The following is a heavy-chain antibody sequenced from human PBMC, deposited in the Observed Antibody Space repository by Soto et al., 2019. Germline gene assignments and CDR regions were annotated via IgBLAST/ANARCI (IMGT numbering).Heavy chain of an antibody. D-gene: IGHD5-12*01. CDR3: AREKGYISGPKNFDY. Sequence: SETLSLTCTVSNDSNRSGTYYWAWIRQPPGRGLEWMGSLSYLGTTDYNPSLKSRVTISKDASKNQFSLKLSSVTAADTAGYYCAREKGYISGPKNFDYWGQGTLVTVSS. J-gene: IGHJ4*02. V-gene: IGHV4-39*07. CDR2: LSYLGTT. CDR1: NDSNRSGTYY.